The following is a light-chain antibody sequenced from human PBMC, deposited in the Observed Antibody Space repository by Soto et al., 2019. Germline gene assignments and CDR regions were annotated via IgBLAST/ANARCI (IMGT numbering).Light chain of an antibody. CDR3: QQYNSYMWT. J-gene: IGKJ1*01. CDR2: DAS. Sequence: DIQMTQSPSTLSASVGDRVTITCRASQSISSWLAWYQQKPGKAPKVLIYDASSLESGVPSRFSGSGSGTEFTLTISSLQPVDFATYYCQQYNSYMWTFGQGTKVDIK. V-gene: IGKV1-5*01. CDR1: QSISSW.